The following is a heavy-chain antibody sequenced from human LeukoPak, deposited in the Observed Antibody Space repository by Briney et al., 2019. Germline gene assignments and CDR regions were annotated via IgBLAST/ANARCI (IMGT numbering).Heavy chain of an antibody. V-gene: IGHV4-39*07. D-gene: IGHD3-22*01. CDR2: IYYRGSN. J-gene: IGHJ4*02. CDR3: ARSILRYYYNASGYYPYYFDY. Sequence: PSETLSLTCTVSGGSFSSSSYYWGWIRQPPGRGLEWIGSIYYRGSNYHNSSLKGRVTMSIDTSKNRFSLRLSSVTAADTAVYYCARSILRYYYNASGYYPYYFDYWGQGVLVTVSS. CDR1: GGSFSSSSYY.